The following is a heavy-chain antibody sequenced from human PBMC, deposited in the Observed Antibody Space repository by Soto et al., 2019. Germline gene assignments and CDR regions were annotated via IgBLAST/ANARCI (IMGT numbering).Heavy chain of an antibody. Sequence: PSETLSLTCTVSGGSISSGGYYWSWIRQHPGKGLEWIGYIYYSGSTYYNPSLKSRVTISVDTSKNQFSLKLSSVTAADTAVYYCARKLKGYCSGGSCYSANFDYWGKGTLVPVSS. J-gene: IGHJ4*02. V-gene: IGHV4-31*03. CDR1: GGSISSGGYY. CDR2: IYYSGST. D-gene: IGHD2-15*01. CDR3: ARKLKGYCSGGSCYSANFDY.